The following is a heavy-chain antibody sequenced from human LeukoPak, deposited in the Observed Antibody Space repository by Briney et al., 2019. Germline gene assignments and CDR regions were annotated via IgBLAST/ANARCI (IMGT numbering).Heavy chain of an antibody. CDR1: GFTFSSYA. V-gene: IGHV3-23*01. CDR3: AITPPTTVASRGDAFDI. CDR2: ISGSGGST. J-gene: IGHJ3*02. D-gene: IGHD4-23*01. Sequence: RGSLRLSCAASGFTFSSYAMSWVRQAPGKGLEWVSAISGSGGSTYYADSVKGRFTISRDNSKNTLYLQMNSLRAEDTAVYYCAITPPTTVASRGDAFDIWGQGTMVTVSP.